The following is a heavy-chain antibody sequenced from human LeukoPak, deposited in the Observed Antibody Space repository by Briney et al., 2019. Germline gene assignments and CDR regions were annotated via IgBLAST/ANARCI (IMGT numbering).Heavy chain of an antibody. CDR2: IIPILGIA. J-gene: IGHJ4*02. CDR1: GGTFSSYA. V-gene: IGHV1-69*04. D-gene: IGHD3-9*01. Sequence: SVKVSCKASGGTFSSYAISWVRQAPGQGLEWMGRIIPILGIANYAQKFQGRVTITADKSTSTAYMELSSLRSEDTAVYYCARVYDILTGYNLEYFDYWGQGTLVTVSS. CDR3: ARVYDILTGYNLEYFDY.